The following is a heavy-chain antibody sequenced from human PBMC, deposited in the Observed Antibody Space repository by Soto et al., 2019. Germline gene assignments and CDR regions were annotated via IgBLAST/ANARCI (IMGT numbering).Heavy chain of an antibody. Sequence: QITLKESGPPLVKPTQTLTLTCTFSGFSLSTSGVGVGWIRQPPGKALEWLALIYWDVDKRYSPSLKSRLTITKDTSKNQVVLTMTNMDPVDTAPYYCAHRRSTYYYDSTFAPWGQGTLVTVSS. J-gene: IGHJ5*02. D-gene: IGHD3-22*01. CDR3: AHRRSTYYYDSTFAP. V-gene: IGHV2-5*02. CDR1: GFSLSTSGVG. CDR2: IYWDVDK.